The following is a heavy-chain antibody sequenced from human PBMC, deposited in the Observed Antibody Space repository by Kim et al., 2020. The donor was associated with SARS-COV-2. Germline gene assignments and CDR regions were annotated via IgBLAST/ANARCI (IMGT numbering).Heavy chain of an antibody. V-gene: IGHV5-51*01. CDR2: IYPGDSDT. D-gene: IGHD6-13*01. Sequence: GESLKISCKGSGYSFTSYWIGWVRQMPGKGLEWMGIIYPGDSDTRYSPSFQGQVTISADKSISTAYLQWSSLKASDTAMYYCARGGRRQQLVSVIDYWGQGTLVTVSS. J-gene: IGHJ4*02. CDR1: GYSFTSYW. CDR3: ARGGRRQQLVSVIDY.